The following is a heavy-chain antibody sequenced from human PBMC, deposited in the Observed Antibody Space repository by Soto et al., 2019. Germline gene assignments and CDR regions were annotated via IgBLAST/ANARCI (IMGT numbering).Heavy chain of an antibody. Sequence: SETLSLTCAVSGGSISRGGYSWSWIRQPPGKGLEWIGYIYHSGSTYYNPSLKSRVTISVDRSKNQFSLKLSSVTAADTAVYYCASPKIAFYNWFDPWGQGTLVTVSS. CDR3: ASPKIAFYNWFDP. D-gene: IGHD3-3*02. J-gene: IGHJ5*02. CDR1: GGSISRGGYS. V-gene: IGHV4-30-2*01. CDR2: IYHSGST.